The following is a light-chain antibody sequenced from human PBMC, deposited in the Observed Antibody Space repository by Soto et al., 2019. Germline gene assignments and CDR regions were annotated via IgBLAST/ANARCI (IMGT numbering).Light chain of an antibody. CDR1: QSVSSY. CDR2: DAS. CDR3: QQYDNSPIT. J-gene: IGKJ5*01. Sequence: EIVLTQSPATLSLSPLERATLXCRASQSVSSYLAWYQQKPGQAPRLLIYDASNRATGIPARFSGSGSGTDFTLIISSLEPEDFAVYYCQQYDNSPITFGQGTRLEI. V-gene: IGKV3-11*01.